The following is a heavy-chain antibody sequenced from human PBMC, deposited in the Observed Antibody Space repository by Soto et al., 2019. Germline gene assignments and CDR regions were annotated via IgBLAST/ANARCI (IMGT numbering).Heavy chain of an antibody. Sequence: ASVKVSCKASGYTFTNYAIHWVRRAPGQGLECMGWINAGHGDTQYSQKFQGRVTFTRDTSASTAYMELSSLRFEDTAVYFCARAPLYSNRWQGRFDPWGQGTLVTV. CDR2: INAGHGDT. D-gene: IGHD4-4*01. V-gene: IGHV1-3*01. CDR3: ARAPLYSNRWQGRFDP. CDR1: GYTFTNYA. J-gene: IGHJ5*02.